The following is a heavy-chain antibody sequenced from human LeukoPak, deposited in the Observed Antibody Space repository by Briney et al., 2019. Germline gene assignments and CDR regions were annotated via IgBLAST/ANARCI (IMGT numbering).Heavy chain of an antibody. D-gene: IGHD3-10*01. Sequence: GGSLRLSCAASGFSFSSYSMNWVRQAPGKGLEWVSSIRSSSSYIYYVDSVKGRFTISRDNAKNSLYLQMNSLRAEDTAVYYCARFRLLLWCGELLYYDAFDIWGQGTMAPVSS. CDR3: ARFRLLLWCGELLYYDAFDI. J-gene: IGHJ3*02. V-gene: IGHV3-21*01. CDR2: IRSSSSYI. CDR1: GFSFSSYS.